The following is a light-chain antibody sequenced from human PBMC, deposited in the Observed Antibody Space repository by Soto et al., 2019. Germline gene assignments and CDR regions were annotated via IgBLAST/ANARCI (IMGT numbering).Light chain of an antibody. CDR1: NSDVGDHDS. Sequence: QSVLIQPASVSGSPGQSITISCAGSNSDVGDHDSVSWYQQHPGKAPKLLLFEVSNRPSGVSHRFSGSKSGNTASLTISGLQAEDEADYYCSSYISRHTLVVFGGGTKVTVL. CDR2: EVS. V-gene: IGLV2-14*01. CDR3: SSYISRHTLVV. J-gene: IGLJ3*02.